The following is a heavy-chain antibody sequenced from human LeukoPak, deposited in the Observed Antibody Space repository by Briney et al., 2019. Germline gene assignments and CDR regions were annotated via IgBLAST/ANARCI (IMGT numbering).Heavy chain of an antibody. CDR1: GGSISSSNW. J-gene: IGHJ4*02. CDR3: ARVGLERQGSNDY. D-gene: IGHD1-1*01. CDR2: IYHSGST. Sequence: PSETLSLTCAVPGGSISSSNWWSWVRQPPGKGLEWIGEIYHSGSTNYNPSLKSRVTISVDKSKNQFSLKLSSVTAADTAVYYCARVGLERQGSNDYWGQGTLVTVSS. V-gene: IGHV4-4*02.